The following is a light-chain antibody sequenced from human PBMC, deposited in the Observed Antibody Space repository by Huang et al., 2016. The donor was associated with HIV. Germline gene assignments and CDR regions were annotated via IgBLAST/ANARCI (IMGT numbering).Light chain of an antibody. CDR1: QSVSSY. CDR2: DPY. V-gene: IGKV3-11*01. Sequence: EIVLTQSPATLSLSPGERATLSCRASQSVSSYLAWYQQKPGQAPRLLIYDPYNRATCIPARFSGSGSGTDFTLTISSLEPEDFAVYYCQQRSNWPGTFGQGTKVEIK. CDR3: QQRSNWPGT. J-gene: IGKJ1*01.